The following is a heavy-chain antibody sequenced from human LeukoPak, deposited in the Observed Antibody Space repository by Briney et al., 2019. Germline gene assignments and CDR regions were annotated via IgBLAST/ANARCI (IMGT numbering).Heavy chain of an antibody. Sequence: PGGSLRLSCAASRFTFSSYWMTWVRQAPGKGLEWVANIKEDGSEKYYVDSVKGRFTISRDNAKKSLYLQMNSLRAEDTAVYYCARVGSSWYVVDPWGQGTLVTVSS. CDR1: RFTFSSYW. D-gene: IGHD6-13*01. CDR3: ARVGSSWYVVDP. CDR2: IKEDGSEK. J-gene: IGHJ5*02. V-gene: IGHV3-7*01.